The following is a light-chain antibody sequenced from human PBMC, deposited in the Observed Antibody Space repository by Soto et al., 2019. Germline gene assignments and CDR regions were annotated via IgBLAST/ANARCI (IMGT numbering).Light chain of an antibody. CDR3: QQYHNWPPQYT. CDR1: QTISSN. J-gene: IGKJ2*01. Sequence: EIVMTQSPATLSVSPGERASLSCRASQTISSNLAWYQQKPGQAPRLLIHGASTRATGVPARFSGSGSGTEFTLTITSLQSEDFAVYYCQQYHNWPPQYTFGQGTQLQ. V-gene: IGKV3-15*01. CDR2: GAS.